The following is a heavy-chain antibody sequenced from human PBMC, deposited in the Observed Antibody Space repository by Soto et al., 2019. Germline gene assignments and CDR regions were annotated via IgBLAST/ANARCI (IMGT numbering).Heavy chain of an antibody. Sequence: EVQLVESGGGLVQPGGSLRLSCAASGFTVSSNYMSWVRQAPGKGLEWVSVIYSGGSTYYADSVKGRFTISRDNSKNTLYLQMNSLRGEDTAVYYCAREGRCSGGSCYWDGWDYYYYYYMDVWGKGTTVTVSS. CDR1: GFTVSSNY. D-gene: IGHD2-15*01. J-gene: IGHJ6*03. V-gene: IGHV3-66*01. CDR2: IYSGGST. CDR3: AREGRCSGGSCYWDGWDYYYYYYMDV.